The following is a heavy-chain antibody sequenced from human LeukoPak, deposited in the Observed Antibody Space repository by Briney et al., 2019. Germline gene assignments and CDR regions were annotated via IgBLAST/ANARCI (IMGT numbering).Heavy chain of an antibody. CDR1: GGSISSAVYS. CDR3: AREYLGNTYGDTGGYFDN. Sequence: SETLSLTCAVSGGSISSAVYSWSWIRQPPGKGLEWIGNIYHSGSTYYNPSLRSRVIISVDTSKNQFSLKLSSVTAADMALYYCAREYLGNTYGDTGGYFDNWGQGTLVTVSS. CDR2: IYHSGST. D-gene: IGHD4-17*01. V-gene: IGHV4-30-2*01. J-gene: IGHJ4*02.